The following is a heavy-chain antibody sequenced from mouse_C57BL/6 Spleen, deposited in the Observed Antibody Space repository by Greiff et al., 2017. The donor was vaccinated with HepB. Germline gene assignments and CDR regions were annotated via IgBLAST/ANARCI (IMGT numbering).Heavy chain of an antibody. CDR1: GYAFSSYW. CDR3: ARYSNYVGAMDY. D-gene: IGHD2-5*01. CDR2: IYPGDGDT. J-gene: IGHJ4*01. Sequence: VQLVESGAELVKPGASVKISCKASGYAFSSYWMNWVKQRPGKGLEWIGQIYPGDGDTNYNGKFKGKATLTADKSSSTAYMQLSSLTSEDSAVYFCARYSNYVGAMDYWGQGTSVTVSS. V-gene: IGHV1-80*01.